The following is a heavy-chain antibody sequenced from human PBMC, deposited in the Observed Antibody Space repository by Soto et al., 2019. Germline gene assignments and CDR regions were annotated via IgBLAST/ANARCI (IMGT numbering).Heavy chain of an antibody. CDR1: GGSFSNFG. CDR2: IVPVFGRP. D-gene: IGHD7-27*01. CDR3: ATHLGY. J-gene: IGHJ4*02. Sequence: SVKVSCKASGGSFSNFGISWVRPAPGQGLEWMGGIVPVFGRPNYAQRFRGRLTITADESTSTGYMELISLRSEDTAVYYCATHLGYWGQGTLVTVSS. V-gene: IGHV1-69*13.